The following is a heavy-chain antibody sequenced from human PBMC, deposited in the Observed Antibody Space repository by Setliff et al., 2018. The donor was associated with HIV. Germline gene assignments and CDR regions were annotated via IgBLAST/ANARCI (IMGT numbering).Heavy chain of an antibody. CDR3: ARSPQFQGLLVDP. CDR2: INPNSGGT. J-gene: IGHJ5*02. Sequence: ASVKVSCKASGYTFTGYYMHWVRQAPGQGLEWMGWINPNSGGTNFAQKFQGWVTMTRDTSISTAYMELSRLRSDDTAVYYCARSPQFQGLLVDPWGQGTLVTVSS. V-gene: IGHV1-2*04. CDR1: GYTFTGYY. D-gene: IGHD2-21*01.